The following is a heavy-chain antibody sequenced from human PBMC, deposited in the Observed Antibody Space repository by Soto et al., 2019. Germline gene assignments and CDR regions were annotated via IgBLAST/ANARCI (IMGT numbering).Heavy chain of an antibody. CDR1: GYTFINYH. Sequence: QVQLVQSGGEVKKPGASVTVSCKASGYTFINYHITWVRQAPGQGLEWMAWINTYNGMTDYAQKFQGRVNMTRDTSTSTAYMELRNLGSDETAVYFCAKSPRGEMATDWGQGTLVTVSS. D-gene: IGHD5-12*01. CDR2: INTYNGMT. V-gene: IGHV1-18*01. CDR3: AKSPRGEMATD. J-gene: IGHJ4*02.